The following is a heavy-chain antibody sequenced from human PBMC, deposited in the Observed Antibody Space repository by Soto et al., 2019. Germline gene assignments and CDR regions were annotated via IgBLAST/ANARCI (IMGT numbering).Heavy chain of an antibody. CDR3: ARDRRQQLAWGDAFDI. CDR1: GGTFSSYA. Sequence: QVQLVQSGAEVKNPGSSVKVSCKASGGTFSSYAISWVRQAPGQGLEWMGGIIPIFGTANYAQKFQGRVTITADESTSTAYMELSSLRSEDTAVYYCARDRRQQLAWGDAFDIWGQGTMVTVSS. J-gene: IGHJ3*02. V-gene: IGHV1-69*01. D-gene: IGHD6-13*01. CDR2: IIPIFGTA.